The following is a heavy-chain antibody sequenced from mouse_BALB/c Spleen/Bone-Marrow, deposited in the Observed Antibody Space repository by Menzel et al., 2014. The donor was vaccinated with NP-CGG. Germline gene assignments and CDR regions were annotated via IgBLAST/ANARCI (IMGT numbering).Heavy chain of an antibody. J-gene: IGHJ2*01. Sequence: MESGGGLVKPGGSLKLSCAASGFTFSSYAMSWVRQTPEKRLEWVATISSGGSYTYYPDSVKGRFTISRDNAKNTLYLQMSSLRSEDTAMYYCARHGITRLLDYWGQGTTLTVSS. CDR1: GFTFSSYA. V-gene: IGHV5-9-3*01. D-gene: IGHD2-4*01. CDR2: ISSGGSYT. CDR3: ARHGITRLLDY.